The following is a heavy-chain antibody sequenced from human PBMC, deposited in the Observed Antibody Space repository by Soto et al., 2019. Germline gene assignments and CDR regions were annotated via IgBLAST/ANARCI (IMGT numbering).Heavy chain of an antibody. D-gene: IGHD3-3*01. CDR1: GGAIGSHY. V-gene: IGHV4-4*07. CDR2: IYSSGST. Sequence: PSETLSLTCTISGGAIGSHYWTWIRQPAGKGLEWIGRIYSSGSTQYNPSLQSRVTMSLDTSKNQFSLRLESVTAADTAVYYCARGQRFSGWFDPWGQGTLVTVSS. J-gene: IGHJ5*02. CDR3: ARGQRFSGWFDP.